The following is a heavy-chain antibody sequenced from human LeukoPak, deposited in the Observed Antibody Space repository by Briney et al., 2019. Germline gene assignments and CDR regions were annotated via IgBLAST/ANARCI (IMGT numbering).Heavy chain of an antibody. CDR1: GGSISSGSYY. CDR3: AREGYYYVVDY. Sequence: SQTLSLTCTVSGGSISSGSYYWSWIRQPAGKGLEWIGRIYTSGSTNYNPALKSRVTISVDTSKNQFSLKLSSVTAADTAVYYCAREGYYYVVDYWGQGTLVTVSS. CDR2: IYTSGST. V-gene: IGHV4-61*02. J-gene: IGHJ4*02. D-gene: IGHD3-22*01.